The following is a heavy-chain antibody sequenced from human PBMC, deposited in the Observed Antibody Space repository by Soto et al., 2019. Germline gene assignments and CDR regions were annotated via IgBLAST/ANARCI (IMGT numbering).Heavy chain of an antibody. CDR3: AKDIGGGEDV. CDR2: INVYNGDT. D-gene: IGHD3-16*01. V-gene: IGHV1-18*01. J-gene: IGHJ6*02. CDR1: GYTFSSSS. Sequence: QVQLVQSGVEVKKPGASVKVSCKASGYTFSSSSISWVRQAPGQGLEWMGWINVYNGDTIYVQKFQGRVTMTTDTSTSTADMELTSLTSDDTAISYCAKDIGGGEDVWGQGNTVTVSS.